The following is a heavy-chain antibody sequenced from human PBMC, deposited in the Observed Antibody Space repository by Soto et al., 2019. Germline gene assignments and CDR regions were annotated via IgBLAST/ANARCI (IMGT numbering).Heavy chain of an antibody. CDR1: GYSFTSYW. Sequence: PGESLKISCKGSGYSFTSYWISWVRQMPGKGLEWMGRIDSGDSYTNYSPSFQGHVTISRDNPKNTLYLQMNSLRAEDTAVYYCAQLTPGVDWTEHLDYWGQGTLVTVSS. J-gene: IGHJ4*02. CDR3: AQLTPGVDWTEHLDY. D-gene: IGHD3-9*01. V-gene: IGHV5-10-1*01. CDR2: IDSGDSYT.